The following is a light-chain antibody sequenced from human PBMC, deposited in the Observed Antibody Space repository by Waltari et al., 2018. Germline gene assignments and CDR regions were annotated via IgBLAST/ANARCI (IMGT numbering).Light chain of an antibody. J-gene: IGLJ3*02. Sequence: QSALTQPASVSGSPGRSITISCTGTNSDIGTYIYVTWYQQHPDKAPKLIIYDVNKRPSGVSGRFSGSKSGNTASLTISGLQAEDEADYYCSSYKVNNTWVFGGGTYVTVL. CDR3: SSYKVNNTWV. CDR1: NSDIGTYIY. CDR2: DVN. V-gene: IGLV2-14*03.